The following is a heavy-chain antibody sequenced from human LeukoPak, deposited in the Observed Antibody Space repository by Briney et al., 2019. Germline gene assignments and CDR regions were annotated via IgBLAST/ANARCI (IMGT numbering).Heavy chain of an antibody. V-gene: IGHV3-33*01. CDR1: GFTFSNYG. D-gene: IGHD3-22*01. CDR3: ARDLEDSSPFGAFDM. J-gene: IGHJ3*02. Sequence: GRSLRPSCAASGFTFSNYGMHWVRQVPGKGLEWVAAILFDGIRKYYADSVKGRLTISRDNSKNTLYLQMNSLRAEDTAVYYCARDLEDSSPFGAFDMWGQGTMVTVSS. CDR2: ILFDGIRK.